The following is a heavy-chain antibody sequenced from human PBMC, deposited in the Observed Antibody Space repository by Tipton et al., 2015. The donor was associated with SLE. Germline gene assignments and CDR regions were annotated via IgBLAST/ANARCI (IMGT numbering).Heavy chain of an antibody. J-gene: IGHJ4*02. D-gene: IGHD2-21*01. CDR3: ARQSIGWTVDY. Sequence: GLVKPSETLSLTCAVYGASFSGYYWSWIRQPPGKGLEWIGEINHSGGTNYNPSLKSRVTISVDTSKNQFSLKLSSVTAADTAVYYCARQSIGWTVDYWGQGTLVTVSS. V-gene: IGHV4-34*01. CDR2: INHSGGT. CDR1: GASFSGYY.